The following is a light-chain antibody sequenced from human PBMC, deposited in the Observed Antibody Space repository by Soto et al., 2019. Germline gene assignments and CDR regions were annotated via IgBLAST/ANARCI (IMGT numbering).Light chain of an antibody. V-gene: IGLV1-40*01. J-gene: IGLJ2*01. CDR1: SSNIGAGFD. Sequence: QSVLTQPPSVSGAPGQRVTISCTGSSSNIGAGFDVHWYQQLPGAAPKLLIYANSNRPSGVPDRFSGSNSGTSASLAITGLQAEDAADYYCQSYDSSLSGGVFGGGTKLTVL. CDR2: ANS. CDR3: QSYDSSLSGGV.